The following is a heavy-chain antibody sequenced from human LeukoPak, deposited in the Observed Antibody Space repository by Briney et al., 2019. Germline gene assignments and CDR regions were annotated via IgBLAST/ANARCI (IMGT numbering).Heavy chain of an antibody. Sequence: GGSLRLSCAASGFTFSSYAMSWVRQPRGKGLEGVSAISCSGGSKYYADSVKGRFNISRHNSKNTLYLQMNSLRAEDTAVYYCAKDEGIAVVLYYFDYWGQGTLVTVSS. D-gene: IGHD6-19*01. CDR2: ISCSGGSK. CDR3: AKDEGIAVVLYYFDY. CDR1: GFTFSSYA. V-gene: IGHV3-23*01. J-gene: IGHJ4*02.